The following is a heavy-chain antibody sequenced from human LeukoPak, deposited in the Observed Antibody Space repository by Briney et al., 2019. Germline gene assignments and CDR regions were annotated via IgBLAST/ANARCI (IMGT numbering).Heavy chain of an antibody. CDR2: IYTSGST. V-gene: IGHV4-61*02. Sequence: SQTLSLTCTVSGGSISSGSYYWSWIRQPAGKGLEWIGRIYTSGSTNYNPSLKSRVTISVDTSKNQFSLKLSSVTAADTAVYYCARVGGCSSTSCFRGAFGIWGQGTMVTVSS. CDR1: GGSISSGSYY. J-gene: IGHJ3*02. D-gene: IGHD2-2*01. CDR3: ARVGGCSSTSCFRGAFGI.